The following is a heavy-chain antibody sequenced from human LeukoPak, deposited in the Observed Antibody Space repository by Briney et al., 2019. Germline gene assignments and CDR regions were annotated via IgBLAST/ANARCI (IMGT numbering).Heavy chain of an antibody. Sequence: ASVKVSCKASGYTFTSYDINWVRQATGQGLEWMGWMNPNSGNTGYAQKFQGRVTITRNTSISTAYMELSSLRSEDTAVYFCAREDYYDSGSNDYWGRGTLVTVSS. D-gene: IGHD3-22*01. V-gene: IGHV1-8*03. CDR3: AREDYYDSGSNDY. CDR2: MNPNSGNT. CDR1: GYTFTSYD. J-gene: IGHJ4*02.